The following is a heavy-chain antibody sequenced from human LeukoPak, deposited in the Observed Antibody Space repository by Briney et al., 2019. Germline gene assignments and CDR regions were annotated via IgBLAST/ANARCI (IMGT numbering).Heavy chain of an antibody. CDR2: ISAYNGNT. Sequence: ASVKVSCKASGYTFTSYGISWVRQAPGQGLEWMGWISAYNGNTNYAQKLQGRVTMTTDTSTSTAYMELRSLRSDDTAVYYCARGPLSGWSWGWCYYYYMDVWGKGTTVTISS. D-gene: IGHD6-19*01. CDR1: GYTFTSYG. V-gene: IGHV1-18*01. CDR3: ARGPLSGWSWGWCYYYYMDV. J-gene: IGHJ6*03.